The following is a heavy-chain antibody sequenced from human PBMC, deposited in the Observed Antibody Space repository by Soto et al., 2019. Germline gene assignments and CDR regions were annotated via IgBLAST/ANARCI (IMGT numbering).Heavy chain of an antibody. J-gene: IGHJ4*02. CDR3: ARGRRYYYDTTGPFYFEH. CDR1: GGSISSYY. Sequence: SETLSLTCTVSGGSISSYYWSWIRQPPGKGLEWIGYMYYGGRTNYNPSLKSRVTISVDTSKMQVSLKLSSVTAADTAVYYCARGRRYYYDTTGPFYFEHWGQGTLVTVS. V-gene: IGHV4-59*08. CDR2: MYYGGRT. D-gene: IGHD3-22*01.